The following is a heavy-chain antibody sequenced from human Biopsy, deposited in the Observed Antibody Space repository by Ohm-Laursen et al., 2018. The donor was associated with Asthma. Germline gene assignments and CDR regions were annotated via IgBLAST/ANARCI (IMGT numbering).Heavy chain of an antibody. Sequence: GTLSLTCDVYPGSFSGFFWTWICQSPGKGLEWIGETNERGVTNNNPSLKSRVIISIGTYWNRVSLKLTSVTAADTAVYYCARGPELDVWGQGTTVTVSS. V-gene: IGHV4-34*01. CDR1: PGSFSGFF. CDR3: ARGPELDV. CDR2: TNERGVT. J-gene: IGHJ6*02.